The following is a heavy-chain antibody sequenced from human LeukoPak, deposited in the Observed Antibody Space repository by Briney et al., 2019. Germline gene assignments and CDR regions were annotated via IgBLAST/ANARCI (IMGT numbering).Heavy chain of an antibody. D-gene: IGHD2-2*01. Sequence: SDTLSLTCTVSGGSIRSGSYYWSWVRQPAGKGLEWNERIYSSGSTNYTHSIKSRVTISVDTSKNQFSLQLSSVTAADTAVYYCARGCSSTSCYLGSVDYWGQGTLVTVSS. V-gene: IGHV4-61*02. CDR1: GGSIRSGSYY. CDR2: IYSSGST. CDR3: ARGCSSTSCYLGSVDY. J-gene: IGHJ4*02.